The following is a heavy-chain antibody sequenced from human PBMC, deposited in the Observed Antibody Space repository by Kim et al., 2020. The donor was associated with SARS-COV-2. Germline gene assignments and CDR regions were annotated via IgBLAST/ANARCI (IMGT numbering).Heavy chain of an antibody. J-gene: IGHJ4*02. D-gene: IGHD2-15*01. Sequence: SETLSLTCAVYGGSFSGYYWSWIRQPPGKGLEWIGEITHSGSTNYNSSLKSRVTISVDTSKNQFSLSLSSVTAADTAVYYCARGPYPRGHIDYWGQGILV. V-gene: IGHV4-34*01. CDR3: ARGPYPRGHIDY. CDR2: ITHSGST. CDR1: GGSFSGYY.